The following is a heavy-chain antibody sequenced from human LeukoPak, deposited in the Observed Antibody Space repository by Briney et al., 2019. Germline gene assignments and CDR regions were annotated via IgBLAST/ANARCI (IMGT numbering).Heavy chain of an antibody. CDR2: VYDSGDRT. Sequence: GGSLRLFCGASRFTFSDYAMSWVRQAPGKGLEWVSSVYDSGDRTSYADSVKGRFTISRDNSKNTLYLQMNSLRAEDTAVYYCAKENTVTNPGLDYWGQGTLVTVSS. J-gene: IGHJ4*02. D-gene: IGHD4-17*01. CDR3: AKENTVTNPGLDY. CDR1: RFTFSDYA. V-gene: IGHV3-23*01.